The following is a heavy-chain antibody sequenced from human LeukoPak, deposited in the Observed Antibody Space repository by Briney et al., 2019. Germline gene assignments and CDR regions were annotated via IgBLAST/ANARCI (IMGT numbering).Heavy chain of an antibody. J-gene: IGHJ4*02. Sequence: GGSLRLSCAASGFTFSSYSMNWVRQAPGEGLEWASSTSSSSSYIYYADSVKGRFTISRDNAKNSLYLQMNSLRAEDTAVYYCARSSGPPDYYGSGSYYNWGQGTLVTVSS. V-gene: IGHV3-21*01. CDR2: TSSSSSYI. CDR1: GFTFSSYS. D-gene: IGHD3-10*01. CDR3: ARSSGPPDYYGSGSYYN.